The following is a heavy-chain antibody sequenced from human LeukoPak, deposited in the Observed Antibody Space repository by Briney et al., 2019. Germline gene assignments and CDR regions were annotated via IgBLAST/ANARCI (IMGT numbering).Heavy chain of an antibody. J-gene: IGHJ4*02. CDR3: VRVRVLRSTKYFDY. CDR2: INGGATTT. CDR1: GFTVNKYE. D-gene: IGHD5-12*01. Sequence: GGSLRLSCAASGFTVNKYEIHWVRQAPGKGLEWISYINGGATTTNYADSVWGRFTVSRDDAQNSVHLQMNSLRDEDTAVYYCVRVRVLRSTKYFDYWGQGALVTVSS. V-gene: IGHV3-48*03.